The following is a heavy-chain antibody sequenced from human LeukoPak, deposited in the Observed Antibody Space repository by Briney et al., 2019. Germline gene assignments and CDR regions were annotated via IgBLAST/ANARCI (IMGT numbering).Heavy chain of an antibody. V-gene: IGHV3-23*01. CDR3: AREIDGTSATYYDYYMDV. Sequence: GGSLRLSCAASGFTFRSYAMSWVRQAPGKGLEWISVISASGGRTYYADSVKGRFTISRDKARNSLYLQMNSLRVEDTAVYYCAREIDGTSATYYDYYMDVWGKGTTVTVSS. J-gene: IGHJ6*03. D-gene: IGHD1-26*01. CDR1: GFTFRSYA. CDR2: ISASGGRT.